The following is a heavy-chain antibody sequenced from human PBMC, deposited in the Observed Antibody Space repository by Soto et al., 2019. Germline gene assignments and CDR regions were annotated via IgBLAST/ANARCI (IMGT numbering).Heavy chain of an antibody. V-gene: IGHV3-23*01. CDR3: AKVLESGRPLDY. J-gene: IGHJ4*02. CDR1: GFTLRNYA. CDR2: ITASGGAT. D-gene: IGHD6-6*01. Sequence: EVQLLESGGGLVQPGGSLRLSCAASGFTLRNYAMSWVRQAPGKGLDWVSTITASGGATWYADSVKGRFTISKDFSRSTLYLQMNNLRAEDTAVYFCAKVLESGRPLDYWGQGTLVTVSS.